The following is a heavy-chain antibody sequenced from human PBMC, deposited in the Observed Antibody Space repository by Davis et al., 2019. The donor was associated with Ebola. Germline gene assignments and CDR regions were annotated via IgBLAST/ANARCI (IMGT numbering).Heavy chain of an antibody. CDR3: ARDLGAMIQGVISYWFDP. CDR1: GGTFSRYA. D-gene: IGHD3-10*01. CDR2: ISAYNGNT. J-gene: IGHJ5*02. V-gene: IGHV1-18*01. Sequence: ASVKVSCKASGGTFSRYALSWVRQAPGQGLEWMGWISAYNGNTNYAQKLQGRVTMTTDTSASTVYMELSSLRSEDTAVYYCARDLGAMIQGVISYWFDPWGQGTLVTVSS.